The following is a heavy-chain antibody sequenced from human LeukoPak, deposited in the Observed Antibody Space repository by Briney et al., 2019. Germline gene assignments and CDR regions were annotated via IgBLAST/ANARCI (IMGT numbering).Heavy chain of an antibody. J-gene: IGHJ4*02. V-gene: IGHV4-38-2*01. Sequence: SETLSLTCAVSGYSISSGYYWGWIRQPPGKGLEWIGRIYQSGSTYYNPSVKSRVTISVETPKNQFSLKLSSVTAADTAVYYCARVLGSSGWYKNFARFDYWGQGTLVTVSS. CDR3: ARVLGSSGWYKNFARFDY. D-gene: IGHD6-19*01. CDR1: GYSISSGYY. CDR2: IYQSGST.